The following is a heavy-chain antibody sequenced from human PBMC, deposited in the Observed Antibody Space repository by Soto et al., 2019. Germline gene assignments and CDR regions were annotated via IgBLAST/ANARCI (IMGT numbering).Heavy chain of an antibody. J-gene: IGHJ3*02. Sequence: QVQLQESGPGLVKPSETLSLTCTVSGGSISSYYWSWIRQPPGKGLEWIGYIYYSGSTNYNPSLKSRVTISVDTSKNQFSLKLSSVTAADTAVYYCARRYYDDSSGYQTHAFDIWGQGTMVTVSS. CDR3: ARRYYDDSSGYQTHAFDI. CDR2: IYYSGST. V-gene: IGHV4-59*01. D-gene: IGHD3-22*01. CDR1: GGSISSYY.